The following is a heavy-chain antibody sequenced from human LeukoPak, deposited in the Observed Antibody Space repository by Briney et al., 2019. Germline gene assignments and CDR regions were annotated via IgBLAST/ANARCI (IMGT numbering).Heavy chain of an antibody. Sequence: SSETLSLTCTVSGGSISSYYWSWIRQPAGKGLEWIGRIYTSGSTNYNPSLKSRVTMSVDTSKNQFSLKLSSVTAADTAVYYCARESYQLLYSYYYYYMDVWGKGTTVTVSS. D-gene: IGHD2-2*02. J-gene: IGHJ6*03. V-gene: IGHV4-4*07. CDR3: ARESYQLLYSYYYYYMDV. CDR1: GGSISSYY. CDR2: IYTSGST.